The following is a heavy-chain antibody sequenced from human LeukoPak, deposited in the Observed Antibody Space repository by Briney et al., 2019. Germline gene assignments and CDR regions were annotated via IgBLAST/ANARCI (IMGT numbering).Heavy chain of an antibody. Sequence: PSETLSLTCAVSGYSISSGYYWGWIRQPPGKGLEWIGSIYHSGSTYYTPSLKSRVTISVDTSKNQFSLKLNSVTAADTAVYYCARGEYSSGWYFDYWGQGTLVTVSS. V-gene: IGHV4-38-2*01. CDR1: GYSISSGYY. CDR3: ARGEYSSGWYFDY. J-gene: IGHJ4*02. CDR2: IYHSGST. D-gene: IGHD6-19*01.